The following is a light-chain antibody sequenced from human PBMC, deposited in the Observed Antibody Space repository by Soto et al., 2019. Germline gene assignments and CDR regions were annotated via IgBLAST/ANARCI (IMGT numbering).Light chain of an antibody. CDR2: EVS. CDR3: CSYAGIYTWV. V-gene: IGLV2-23*02. J-gene: IGLJ3*02. CDR1: SSDVGSYNL. Sequence: QSALTQPASVSGSPGQSITISCTGTSSDVGSYNLVSWYQQHPGKAPKVMIYEVSKRPSGVSSRFSGSKSGNTASLTISGLQAEDEADYYCCSYAGIYTWVFGGGTKLTGL.